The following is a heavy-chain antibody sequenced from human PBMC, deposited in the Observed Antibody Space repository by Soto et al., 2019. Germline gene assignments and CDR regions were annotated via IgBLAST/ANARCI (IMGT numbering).Heavy chain of an antibody. CDR1: GFTFSSYG. CDR2: IWYDGSNK. Sequence: GGSLRLSCAASGFTFSSYGMHWVRQAPGKGLEWVAVIWYDGSNKYYADSVKGRFTISRDNSKNTLYPQMNSLRAEDTAVYYCARDPQDWNYGMDVWGQGTTVTVSS. D-gene: IGHD1-1*01. CDR3: ARDPQDWNYGMDV. V-gene: IGHV3-33*01. J-gene: IGHJ6*02.